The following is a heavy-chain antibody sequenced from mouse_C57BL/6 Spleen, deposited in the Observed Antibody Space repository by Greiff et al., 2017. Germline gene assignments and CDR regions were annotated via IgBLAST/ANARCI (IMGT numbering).Heavy chain of an antibody. CDR3: TRDYYGSSHFDY. Sequence: EVKLVESGAGLVKPGGSLTLSCAASGFTFSSYAMSWVRQTPEKRLEWVAYISSGGDYIYYADTVKGRFTISRDNARNTLYLQMSSLKSEDTAMYYCTRDYYGSSHFDYWGQGTTLTVSS. CDR2: ISSGGDYI. D-gene: IGHD1-1*01. J-gene: IGHJ2*01. CDR1: GFTFSSYA. V-gene: IGHV5-9-1*02.